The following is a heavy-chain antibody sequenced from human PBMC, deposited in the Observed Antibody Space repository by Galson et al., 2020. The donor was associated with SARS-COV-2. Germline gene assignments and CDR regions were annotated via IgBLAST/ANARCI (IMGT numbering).Heavy chain of an antibody. Sequence: SLKISCAASGFTFADHSMYWVRQAPGKGLEWVSGISWNSGSIGYADSVTGRFTISRDNTEKSLHLQMDSLRTEDTALYYCARGDADWDYIDHWGQGTLVIVSS. CDR2: ISWNSGSI. CDR1: GFTFADHS. D-gene: IGHD3-9*01. CDR3: ARGDADWDYIDH. J-gene: IGHJ4*02. V-gene: IGHV3-9*01.